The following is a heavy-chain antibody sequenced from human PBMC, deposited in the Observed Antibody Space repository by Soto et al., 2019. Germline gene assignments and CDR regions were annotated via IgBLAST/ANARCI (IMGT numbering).Heavy chain of an antibody. CDR3: ARDLRYDYVWGSYLQPDY. CDR1: GYTFTGYY. D-gene: IGHD3-16*02. Sequence: ASVKVSCKASGYTFTGYYMHWVRQAPGQGLEWMGWITPNSGGTNYAQKFQGRVTMTRDTSISTAYLELSRLRSDDTAVYYCARDLRYDYVWGSYLQPDYWGQGTLVTVSS. J-gene: IGHJ4*02. V-gene: IGHV1-2*02. CDR2: ITPNSGGT.